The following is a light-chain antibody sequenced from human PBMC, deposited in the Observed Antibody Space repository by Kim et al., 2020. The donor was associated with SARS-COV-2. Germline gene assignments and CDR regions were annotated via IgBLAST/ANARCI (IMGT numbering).Light chain of an antibody. Sequence: SVKLTCTLGSGQRSYAIAWHQQQPEKGPRYLMKLNSDGSHSKGDGIPDRFSGSSSGAERYLTISSLQSEDEADYYCQTWGTGTWVFGGGTQLTVL. CDR1: SGQRSYA. V-gene: IGLV4-69*01. CDR3: QTWGTGTWV. J-gene: IGLJ3*02. CDR2: LNSDGSH.